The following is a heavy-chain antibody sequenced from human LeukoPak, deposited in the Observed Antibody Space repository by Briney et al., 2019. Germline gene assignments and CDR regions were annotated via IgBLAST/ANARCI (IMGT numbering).Heavy chain of an antibody. CDR3: AKGWGLTGLYTVFDS. Sequence: PGGSLRLSCAASGFTFSSYAMSWVRQAPGKGLECVSSISGTGGTTYYADSVKGQFTISRDNSKDTLYLQMNSLRAEDTAVYYCAKGWGLTGLYTVFDSWGQGTLVTVSS. D-gene: IGHD3-9*01. CDR1: GFTFSSYA. J-gene: IGHJ4*02. V-gene: IGHV3-23*01. CDR2: ISGTGGTT.